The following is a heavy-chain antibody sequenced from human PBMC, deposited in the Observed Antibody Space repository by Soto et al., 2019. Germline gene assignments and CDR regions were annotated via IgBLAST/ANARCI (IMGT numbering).Heavy chain of an antibody. CDR2: IYPSGST. Sequence: QVQLQESGPGLVKPSGTLSLTCAVSGGSISSSNWWSWVRQPPGKGLEWIGEIYPSGSTNYNPSLKSRVTISVDKSKNQFSLQLSSVTAADTAVYYCARDVVLVVPAGHDAFDIWCQGTMVTVSS. V-gene: IGHV4-4*02. CDR1: GGSISSSNW. J-gene: IGHJ3*02. CDR3: ARDVVLVVPAGHDAFDI. D-gene: IGHD2-2*01.